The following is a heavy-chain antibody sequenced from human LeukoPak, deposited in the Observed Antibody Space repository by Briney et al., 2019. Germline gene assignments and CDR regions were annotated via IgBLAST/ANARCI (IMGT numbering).Heavy chain of an antibody. D-gene: IGHD6-13*01. CDR3: ARGFSQQPDAFDI. J-gene: IGHJ3*02. Sequence: SETLSLTCAVYGGSFSGYYWSWIRQPPGKGLEWIGEINHSGSTNYNPSLKSRVTISVDTSKNQFSLKLSSVTAADTAVYYCARGFSQQPDAFDIWGRGTMVAASS. CDR2: INHSGST. CDR1: GGSFSGYY. V-gene: IGHV4-34*01.